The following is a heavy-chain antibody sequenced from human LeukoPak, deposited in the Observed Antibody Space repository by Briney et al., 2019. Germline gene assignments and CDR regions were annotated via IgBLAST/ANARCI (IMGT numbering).Heavy chain of an antibody. CDR1: GGSLSGYY. Sequence: PSETLSLTCAVHGGSLSGYYWSWIRQLPGKGLEWIGEINHSGSTNYNPSLKSRVTISVDTSKNQFSLKLSSVTAADTAVYYCASGASGGVVAAFDYWGQGTLVTVSS. CDR2: INHSGST. V-gene: IGHV4-34*01. J-gene: IGHJ4*02. CDR3: ASGASGGVVAAFDY. D-gene: IGHD2-15*01.